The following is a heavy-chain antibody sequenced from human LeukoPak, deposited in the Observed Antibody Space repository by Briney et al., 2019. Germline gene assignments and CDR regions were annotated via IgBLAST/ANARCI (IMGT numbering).Heavy chain of an antibody. D-gene: IGHD3-22*01. CDR3: ARGLYYYDSSGYLFDP. Sequence: SGTLSLTCTVSGGSISSYYWSWIRQPPGKGLEWIGYIYYSGSTNYNPSLKSRVTISVDTSKNQFSLKLSSVTAADTAVYYCARGLYYYDSSGYLFDPWGQGTLVTVSS. CDR2: IYYSGST. CDR1: GGSISSYY. V-gene: IGHV4-59*01. J-gene: IGHJ5*02.